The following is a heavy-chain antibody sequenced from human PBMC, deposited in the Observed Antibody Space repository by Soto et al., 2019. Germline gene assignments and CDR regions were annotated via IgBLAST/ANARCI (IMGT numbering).Heavy chain of an antibody. V-gene: IGHV3-33*01. J-gene: IGHJ4*02. CDR3: ARDLSGPLDC. Sequence: QVQLVESGGSVVQPGKSLRLSCAASGFTFGNYGMHWVRQAPGKGLEFLALIWFDGSNKFYADSVTGRFTISRDTSKNTLLLQMNSMGAEDTAIYYCARDLSGPLDCWGQGTLGTVSS. D-gene: IGHD3-16*02. CDR1: GFTFGNYG. CDR2: IWFDGSNK.